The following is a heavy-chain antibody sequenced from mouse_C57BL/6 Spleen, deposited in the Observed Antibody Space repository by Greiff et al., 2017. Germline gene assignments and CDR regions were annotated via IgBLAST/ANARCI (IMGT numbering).Heavy chain of an antibody. CDR2: IHPNSGRT. CDR1: GYTFTSYW. Sequence: QVQLQQPGAELVKPGASVQLSCKASGYTFTSYWMHWVKQRPGQGLEWIGMIHPNSGRTNYNEKFKSKATLTVDKYSSTAYMQLSSLTSADSAVYYCARSRDYYGSTYWYCDVWGTGTTGTVSS. CDR3: ARSRDYYGSTYWYCDV. J-gene: IGHJ1*03. V-gene: IGHV1-64*01. D-gene: IGHD1-1*01.